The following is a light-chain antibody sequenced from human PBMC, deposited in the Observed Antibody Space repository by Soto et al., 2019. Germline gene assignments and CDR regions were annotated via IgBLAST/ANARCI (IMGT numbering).Light chain of an antibody. CDR2: GAS. Sequence: EIVMTQSPATLSVSPGERATLFCRASQNVNTNLAWYQQRPGQAPRLLIYGASTRATGIPARFSGSGSGTEFTLTISSLQSEDFAVYYCQQYNNWPRTFGQGTKVEIK. J-gene: IGKJ1*01. V-gene: IGKV3-15*01. CDR1: QNVNTN. CDR3: QQYNNWPRT.